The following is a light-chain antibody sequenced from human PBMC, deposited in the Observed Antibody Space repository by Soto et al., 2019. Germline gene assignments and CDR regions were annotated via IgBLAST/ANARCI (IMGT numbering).Light chain of an antibody. J-gene: IGLJ1*01. CDR1: STDFVGDNR. V-gene: IGLV2-18*01. CDR2: EVS. CDR3: SVYTSGNAYV. Sequence: QSALTQPPSVSGSPGQSVTISCTGTSTDFVGDNRVSWYQQPPGTAPKLMIYEVSKRPSGVPDRFSGSKSGNTASLTISGLQAADEADYYCSVYTSGNAYVFGTGTKLTVL.